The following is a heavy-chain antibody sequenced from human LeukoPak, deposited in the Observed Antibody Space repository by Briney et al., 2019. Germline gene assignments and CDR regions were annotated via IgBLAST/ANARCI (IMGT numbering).Heavy chain of an antibody. J-gene: IGHJ3*02. CDR3: TRLQHNYGDYVLSAFDI. D-gene: IGHD4-17*01. V-gene: IGHV4-61*02. CDR1: GGSISSGSYY. CDR2: IYTSGST. Sequence: SETLSLTCTVSGGSISSGSYYWSWIRQPAGKGLEWIGSIYTSGSTNYNPSLKSRVTISVDTSKNQFSLKLSSVTAADTAVYYCTRLQHNYGDYVLSAFDIWGQGTLVTVSS.